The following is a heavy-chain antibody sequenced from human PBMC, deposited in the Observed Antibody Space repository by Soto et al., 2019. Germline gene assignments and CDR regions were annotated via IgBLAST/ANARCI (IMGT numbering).Heavy chain of an antibody. Sequence: QVQLVESGGGVVQPGRSLRLSCAASGFTFSSYGMHWVRQAPGKGLEWVAVISYDGSNKYYADSVKGRFTISRDNSKNTLYLQMKSLRAEDTAVYYCGVVPNYDYYYGMDVWGQGTTVTVSS. J-gene: IGHJ6*02. CDR1: GFTFSSYG. V-gene: IGHV3-30*03. CDR3: GVVPNYDYYYGMDV. D-gene: IGHD2-2*01. CDR2: ISYDGSNK.